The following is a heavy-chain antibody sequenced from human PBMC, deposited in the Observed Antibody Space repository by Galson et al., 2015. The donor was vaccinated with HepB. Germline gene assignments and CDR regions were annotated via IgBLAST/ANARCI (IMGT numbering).Heavy chain of an antibody. CDR3: ARALQYYYGSGSYSDLLYYFDY. D-gene: IGHD3-10*01. Sequence: SLRLSCAASGFTFSSYAMHWVRQAPGKGLEWVAVISYDGSNKYYADSVKGRFTISRDNSKNTLYLQMNSLRAEDTAVYYCARALQYYYGSGSYSDLLYYFDYWGQGTLVTVSS. CDR1: GFTFSSYA. CDR2: ISYDGSNK. J-gene: IGHJ4*02. V-gene: IGHV3-30-3*01.